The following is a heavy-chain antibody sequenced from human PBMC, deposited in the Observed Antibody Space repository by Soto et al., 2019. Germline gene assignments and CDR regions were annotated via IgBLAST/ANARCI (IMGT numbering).Heavy chain of an antibody. CDR1: GFTFSNYV. J-gene: IGHJ3*02. CDR3: TRAQFDAFDI. V-gene: IGHV3-74*01. CDR2: INGDGRTT. Sequence: EGSLRLSCAASGFTFSNYVMHWVRQVPGKGLVWVSRINGDGRTTTYADSVKGRFTISRDNAKNTLFLQMNSLRAEDTAVYYCTRAQFDAFDIWGQGTMVTVSS.